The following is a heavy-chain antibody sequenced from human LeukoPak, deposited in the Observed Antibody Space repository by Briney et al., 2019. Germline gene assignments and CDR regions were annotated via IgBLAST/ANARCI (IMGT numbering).Heavy chain of an antibody. D-gene: IGHD1-26*01. Sequence: SETLSLTCTVSAGSISSSSYYWGWIRQPPGKGLEWIGSIYYSGSTYYKPSLKSRVTISVDTSKNQFSLKLSSVTAADTAVYYCARAQSGSYRSFDYWGQGTLVTVSS. CDR2: IYYSGST. J-gene: IGHJ4*02. CDR1: AGSISSSSYY. CDR3: ARAQSGSYRSFDY. V-gene: IGHV4-39*01.